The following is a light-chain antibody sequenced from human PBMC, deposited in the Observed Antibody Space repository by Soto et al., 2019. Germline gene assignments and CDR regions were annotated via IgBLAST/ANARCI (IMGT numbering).Light chain of an antibody. CDR1: QSVSSN. V-gene: IGKV3-15*01. J-gene: IGKJ5*01. CDR3: QQYNKWPPIT. CDR2: GAS. Sequence: EIVMTQSPATLSVSPGERVALSCRASQSVSSNLAWYQQKPGQAXRLLILGASTRATGIPARFSGSGSGTEFTLTISSLQSEDFAVYYCQQYNKWPPITFGQGTRLEIK.